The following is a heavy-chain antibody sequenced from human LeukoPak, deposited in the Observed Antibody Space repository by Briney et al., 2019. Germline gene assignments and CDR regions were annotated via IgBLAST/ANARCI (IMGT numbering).Heavy chain of an antibody. CDR1: GYTFTGYY. V-gene: IGHV1-2*06. CDR3: ARDRLMVPDYYYDSSGYQYNWFDP. J-gene: IGHJ5*02. Sequence: GASVKVSCKASGYTFTGYYVHWVRQAPGQGLEWMGRINPNSGDTNYAQKFQGRVTMTTDTSASTAYMELRSLRSDDTAVYYCARDRLMVPDYYYDSSGYQYNWFDPWGQGTLVTVSS. CDR2: INPNSGDT. D-gene: IGHD3-22*01.